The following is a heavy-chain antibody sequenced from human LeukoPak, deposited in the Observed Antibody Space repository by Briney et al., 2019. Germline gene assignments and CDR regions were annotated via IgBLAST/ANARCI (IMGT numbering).Heavy chain of an antibody. CDR2: IYSGGST. CDR3: ARGTYYYDSSGYYYFDY. Sequence: GGSLRLSCAASGFTFSSYGMHWVRQAPGKGLEWVSVIYSGGSTYYADSVKGRFTISRDNSKNTLYLQMNSLRAEDTAVYYCARGTYYYDSSGYYYFDYWGQGTLVTVSS. D-gene: IGHD3-22*01. CDR1: GFTFSSYG. J-gene: IGHJ4*02. V-gene: IGHV3-NL1*01.